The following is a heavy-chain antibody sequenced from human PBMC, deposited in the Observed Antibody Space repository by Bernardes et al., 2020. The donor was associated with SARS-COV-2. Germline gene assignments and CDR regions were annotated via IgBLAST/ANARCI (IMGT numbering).Heavy chain of an antibody. CDR2: IYYSGST. CDR3: ARDRIAVAGARFGWYFDL. V-gene: IGHV4-59*01. CDR1: GGSISSSY. D-gene: IGHD6-19*01. Sequence: SATLSLTCTVSGGSISSSYWSWIRQPPGKGLEWIGYIYYSGSTNYNPSLKSRVTISVDTSKNQFSLKLSSVTAADTAVYYCARDRIAVAGARFGWYFDLWGRGTLVTVSS. J-gene: IGHJ2*01.